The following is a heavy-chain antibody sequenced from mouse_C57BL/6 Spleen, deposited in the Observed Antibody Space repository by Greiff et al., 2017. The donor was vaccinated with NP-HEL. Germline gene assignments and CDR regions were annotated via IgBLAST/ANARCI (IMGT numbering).Heavy chain of an antibody. CDR2: IYPGDGDT. D-gene: IGHD1-1*01. J-gene: IGHJ1*03. V-gene: IGHV1-80*01. CDR3: ARGDYGSSYDWYFDV. CDR1: GYAFSSYW. Sequence: VQLQQSGAELVKPGASVKISCKASGYAFSSYWMNWVKQRPGKGLEWIGQIYPGDGDTNYNGKFKGKATLTAAKSSSTAYMQLSSLTSEDSAVYFCARGDYGSSYDWYFDVWGTGTTVTVSS.